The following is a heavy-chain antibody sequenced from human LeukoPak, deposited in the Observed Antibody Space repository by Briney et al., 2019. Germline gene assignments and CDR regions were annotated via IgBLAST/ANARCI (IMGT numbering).Heavy chain of an antibody. Sequence: GRSLRLSCAASGFTFSSYAMHWVRQAPGKGLEWVTVISYHARDQFYADSVKGRFTVSRDNSKNTLYLQMNSLRAEDSAVYYCAAQPCSGGVCYLDYWGQGTLVTVSS. CDR1: GFTFSSYA. D-gene: IGHD2-8*02. CDR2: ISYHARDQ. V-gene: IGHV3-30*04. J-gene: IGHJ4*02. CDR3: AAQPCSGGVCYLDY.